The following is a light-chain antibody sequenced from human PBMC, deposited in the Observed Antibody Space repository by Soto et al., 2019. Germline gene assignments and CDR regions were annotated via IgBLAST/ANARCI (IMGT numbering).Light chain of an antibody. Sequence: EIVLTQSPGTLSLSPGERATLSCRASESVSDNYLAWYQQRSGQAPRLVIYGASSRASAVPDRFSGSGSGADFTLTISRLEPEDFAVYYCQQYGSSPLTFGGGTKVDTK. CDR2: GAS. CDR3: QQYGSSPLT. CDR1: ESVSDNY. J-gene: IGKJ4*01. V-gene: IGKV3-20*01.